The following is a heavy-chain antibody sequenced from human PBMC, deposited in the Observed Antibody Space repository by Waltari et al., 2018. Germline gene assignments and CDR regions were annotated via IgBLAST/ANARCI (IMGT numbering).Heavy chain of an antibody. D-gene: IGHD1-26*01. CDR3: ARNGASITSPYFDY. CDR1: GYSFTNYA. CDR2: INAGNVNT. V-gene: IGHV1-3*01. J-gene: IGHJ4*02. Sequence: QVQLVQSGAEVKKPGASVKVSCKASGYSFTNYAMYWVRQAPGQGLEWMGWINAGNVNTKYSQKFQGRVTINRDASAITSHMERSSLTSEDTAVYYCARNGASITSPYFDYWGQGTLVTVSS.